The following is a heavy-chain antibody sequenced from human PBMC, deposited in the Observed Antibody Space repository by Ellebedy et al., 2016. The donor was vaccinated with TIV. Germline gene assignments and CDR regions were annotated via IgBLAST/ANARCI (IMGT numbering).Heavy chain of an antibody. CDR1: GFTFSTYA. CDR2: FSRSSAT. CDR3: AKEPYELGRGLDY. D-gene: IGHD7-27*01. Sequence: GESLKISXAASGFTFSTYAMAWVRQAPGKGLEWVSTFSRSSATVYADSVKGRFTISRDTSKNTLFLQMNSLRVEDTAVYYCAKEPYELGRGLDYWGQGTLVTVSS. J-gene: IGHJ4*02. V-gene: IGHV3-23*01.